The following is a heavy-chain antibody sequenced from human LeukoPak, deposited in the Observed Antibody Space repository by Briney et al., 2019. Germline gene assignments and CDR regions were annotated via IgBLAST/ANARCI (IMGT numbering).Heavy chain of an antibody. CDR1: GYTFTSYY. J-gene: IGHJ5*02. V-gene: IGHV1-18*04. CDR3: ARGYSSSWYRGGNWFAP. D-gene: IGHD6-13*01. Sequence: ASVKVSCKASGYTFTSYYMHWVRQAPGQGLEWMGWISAYNGNTNYAQKLQGRVTMTTDTSTSTAYMELRSLRSDDTAVYYCARGYSSSWYRGGNWFAPWGQGTLVTVSS. CDR2: ISAYNGNT.